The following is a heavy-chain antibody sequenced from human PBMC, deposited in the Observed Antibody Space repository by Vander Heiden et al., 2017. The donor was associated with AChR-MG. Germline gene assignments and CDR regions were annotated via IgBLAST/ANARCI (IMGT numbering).Heavy chain of an antibody. CDR3: ARTYYLESGGDF. V-gene: IGHV5-51*01. CDR1: GYNFPRYW. D-gene: IGHD3-16*01. J-gene: IGHJ4*02. CDR2: IFPDDSDT. Sequence: EVQLVQSGTEVKQSGESLTISCKASGYNFPRYWIGWVRQMPGKGLELMGIIFPDDSDTRYSPSFQGQVTISADKSINTVYLQWSSLKASDTAVYYCARTYYLESGGDFWGQGTLVTVSS.